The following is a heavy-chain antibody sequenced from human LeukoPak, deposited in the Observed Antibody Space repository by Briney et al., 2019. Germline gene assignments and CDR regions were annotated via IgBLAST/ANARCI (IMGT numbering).Heavy chain of an antibody. J-gene: IGHJ3*02. D-gene: IGHD3-10*01. Sequence: GGSLRLSCAASGFTFSSYAMSWVRQAPGKGLEWVSAISGTGGSTYYADSVKGRFTISRDNSKNTLYLQMNSLRAEDTAVYYCAKSQDPGEAFDIWGQGTMVTVSS. CDR3: AKSQDPGEAFDI. V-gene: IGHV3-23*01. CDR1: GFTFSSYA. CDR2: ISGTGGST.